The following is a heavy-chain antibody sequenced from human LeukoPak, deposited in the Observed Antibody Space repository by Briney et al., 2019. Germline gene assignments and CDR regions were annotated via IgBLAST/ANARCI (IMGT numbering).Heavy chain of an antibody. CDR2: IYYGGIT. Sequence: PSETLSLTCTVSGDSIGSNYWSWIRQPPGKGLEWIGYIYYGGITNYNPSLKSRVTISVDTSKNQFSLKLSSVTAADTAVYYCARGYKGPDYWGQGTLVTVSS. CDR3: ARGYKGPDY. D-gene: IGHD5-24*01. J-gene: IGHJ4*02. CDR1: GDSIGSNY. V-gene: IGHV4-59*12.